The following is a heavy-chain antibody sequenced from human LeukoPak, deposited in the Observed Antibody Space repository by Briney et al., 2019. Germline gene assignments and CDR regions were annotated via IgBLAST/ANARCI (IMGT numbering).Heavy chain of an antibody. CDR1: GGSFSGYY. Sequence: SETLSLTCAVYGGSFSGYYWSWIRQPPGKGPEWIGEINHSGSTNYNPSLKSRVTISVDTSKNQFSLKLSSVTAADTAVYYCAKAGYSSGCPNVWGQGTLVTVSS. V-gene: IGHV4-34*01. D-gene: IGHD6-19*01. CDR3: AKAGYSSGCPNV. J-gene: IGHJ4*02. CDR2: INHSGST.